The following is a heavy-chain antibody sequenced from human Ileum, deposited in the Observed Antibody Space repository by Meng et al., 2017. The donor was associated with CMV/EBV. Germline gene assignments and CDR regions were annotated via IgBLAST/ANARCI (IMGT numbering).Heavy chain of an antibody. V-gene: IGHV4-30-4*01. CDR3: ARANAATKQLRGVDY. J-gene: IGHJ4*02. Sequence: SETLSLTCVVSGGSIGSGDYFWSWIRQPPGKGLEWIGYIYSAGSTYFNPSLKSRVTISMDRSRNELSLRLRSVTAADTALYYCARANAATKQLRGVDYWGQGTLVTVSS. CDR2: IYSAGST. D-gene: IGHD1-1*01. CDR1: GGSIGSGDYF.